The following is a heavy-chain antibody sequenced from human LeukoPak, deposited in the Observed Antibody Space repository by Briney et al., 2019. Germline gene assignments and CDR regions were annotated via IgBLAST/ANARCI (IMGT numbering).Heavy chain of an antibody. Sequence: PGGSLRLSCAASGFTFSMYWMSWVRQAPGKGLEWVASMKQDGSEEYYVGSVKGRFTISRDNAKNSVYLQMNSLRAEDTAVYYCASLRWFFDHWGQGTLVTVSS. CDR1: GFTFSMYW. J-gene: IGHJ4*02. CDR2: MKQDGSEE. D-gene: IGHD4-23*01. CDR3: ASLRWFFDH. V-gene: IGHV3-7*01.